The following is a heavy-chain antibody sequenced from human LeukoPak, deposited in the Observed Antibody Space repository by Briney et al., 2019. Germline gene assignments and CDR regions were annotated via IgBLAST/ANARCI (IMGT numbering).Heavy chain of an antibody. CDR1: GFMFNSYV. CDR2: INGGGGNT. Sequence: GGSLRLSCAASGFMFNSYVMSWVRQAPGKGLEWVSAINGGGGNTYYADSVKGRFTISRDNSKNMVYLQMYSLRADDTAVYYCAKSVVVITFRFDDWGQGALVTVSS. D-gene: IGHD2-15*01. J-gene: IGHJ4*02. V-gene: IGHV3-23*01. CDR3: AKSVVVITFRFDD.